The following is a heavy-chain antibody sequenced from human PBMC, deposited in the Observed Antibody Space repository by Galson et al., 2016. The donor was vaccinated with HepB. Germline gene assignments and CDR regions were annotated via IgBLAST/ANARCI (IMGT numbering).Heavy chain of an antibody. D-gene: IGHD6-19*01. CDR2: ISHRGRT. Sequence: SETLSLTCTLSGGSISSRYWGWIRQPPGKGLEWIGHISHRGRTNYNPSLKSRVTISVDTSKNQFSLRLTSVTAADTAVYYCARVWIAVAGTWDDQRYHYYMDVWGKGTTVTVSS. CDR1: GGSISSRY. V-gene: IGHV4-59*11. CDR3: ARVWIAVAGTWDDQRYHYYMDV. J-gene: IGHJ6*03.